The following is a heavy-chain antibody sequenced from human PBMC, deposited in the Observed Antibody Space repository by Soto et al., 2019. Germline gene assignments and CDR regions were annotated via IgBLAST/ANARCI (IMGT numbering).Heavy chain of an antibody. V-gene: IGHV2-5*02. D-gene: IGHD2-15*01. Sequence: QLTLKESGPTLVQPPQPLTLTCTFSGFSLSTSGVGVGWIRQPPGKALEWLALIYWDDDKRYSPSLKSRLTITKDTSQNQVVLTMTNMDPVDTATYYCAHRRSYCSGGSCYSGFDYWGQGTLVTVSS. CDR3: AHRRSYCSGGSCYSGFDY. CDR1: GFSLSTSGVG. CDR2: IYWDDDK. J-gene: IGHJ4*02.